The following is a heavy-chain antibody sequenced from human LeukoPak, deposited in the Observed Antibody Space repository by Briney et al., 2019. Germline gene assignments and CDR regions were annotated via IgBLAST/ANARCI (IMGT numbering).Heavy chain of an antibody. CDR1: GFIFSNYA. CDR2: IWHDGATK. J-gene: IGHJ3*01. CDR3: ARELLGEGPDAFDV. Sequence: GGSLRLSCKTSGFIFSNYAMHWVRQAPGKGLDWVAMIWHDGATKFYADSVKGRFTISRDNSKDTLYLQMDSLRAEDTAMFYCARELLGEGPDAFDVWGQGTIVTVSS. D-gene: IGHD3-16*01. V-gene: IGHV3-33*01.